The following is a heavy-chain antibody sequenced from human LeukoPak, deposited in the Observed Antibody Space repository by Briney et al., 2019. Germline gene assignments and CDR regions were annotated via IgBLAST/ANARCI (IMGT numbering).Heavy chain of an antibody. CDR1: GYSFTSYW. Sequence: GEFLKISCKGSGYSFTSYWIGWVRQMPGKGLEWMGIMYPGGSDIRYSPSFQGQVTMSADTSISTAYMELSRLRSDDTAVYYCASQPYNWNDDGYYYYYMDVWGKGTTVTVSS. CDR3: ASQPYNWNDDGYYYYYMDV. V-gene: IGHV5-51*01. CDR2: MYPGGSDI. J-gene: IGHJ6*03. D-gene: IGHD1-20*01.